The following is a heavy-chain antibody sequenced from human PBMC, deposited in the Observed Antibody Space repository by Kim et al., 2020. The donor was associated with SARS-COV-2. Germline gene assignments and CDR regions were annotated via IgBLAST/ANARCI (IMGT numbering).Heavy chain of an antibody. Sequence: GGSLRLSCAASGFTFSNYWMTWVRQAPGKGLEWVANIKRDGSEKNYGDSVKGRFTIFRDNARDSLYLQMNSLRAEDTAVYYCARDGGPTGYGLFDYWGQGTLVTVSS. J-gene: IGHJ4*02. V-gene: IGHV3-7*03. CDR2: IKRDGSEK. CDR1: GFTFSNYW. D-gene: IGHD5-12*01. CDR3: ARDGGPTGYGLFDY.